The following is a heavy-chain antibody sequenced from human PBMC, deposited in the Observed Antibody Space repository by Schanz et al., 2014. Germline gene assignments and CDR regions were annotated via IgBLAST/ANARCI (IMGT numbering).Heavy chain of an antibody. CDR3: ARDPYSASYFPSPPLYGLDV. CDR1: GYSFTSYY. V-gene: IGHV1-46*01. J-gene: IGHJ6*02. D-gene: IGHD1-26*01. CDR2: INPSGGST. Sequence: QVQLVQSGAEVKKPGASVKASCKAFGYSFTSYYIHWVRQAPGQGLEWMATINPSGGSTSFAQKFQGRVTMTRATSTSTVNMELTSLRSEDTAVYYCARDPYSASYFPSPPLYGLDVWGQGTTVTVSS.